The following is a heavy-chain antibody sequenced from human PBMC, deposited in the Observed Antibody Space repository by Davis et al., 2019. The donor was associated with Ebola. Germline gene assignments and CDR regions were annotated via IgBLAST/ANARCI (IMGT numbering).Heavy chain of an antibody. J-gene: IGHJ4*02. CDR2: ISAGGTTT. D-gene: IGHD3-22*01. Sequence: PGGSLRLSCAASGFTFSSYWMHWVRQAPGKGLEWVSGISAGGTTTYYADSVKGRFTISRDNSKNTLYLQINSLRAEDTAVYYCATNRYYDTSGSYYFDYWGQGTLVTVSS. V-gene: IGHV3-23*01. CDR1: GFTFSSYW. CDR3: ATNRYYDTSGSYYFDY.